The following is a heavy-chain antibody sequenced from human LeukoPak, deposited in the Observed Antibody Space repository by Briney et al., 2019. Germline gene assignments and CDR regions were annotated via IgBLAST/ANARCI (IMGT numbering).Heavy chain of an antibody. CDR3: ARDREYSSSSPWFDP. CDR2: ISAYNGNT. Sequence: ASVKVSCKASGYTFTSYGISWVRQAPGQGLEWMGWISAYNGNTNYAQKLQGRVTMTTDTSTSTAYMELRSLRSDDTAVYYCARDREYSSSSPWFDPWGQGTPVTVSS. J-gene: IGHJ5*02. V-gene: IGHV1-18*01. D-gene: IGHD6-6*01. CDR1: GYTFTSYG.